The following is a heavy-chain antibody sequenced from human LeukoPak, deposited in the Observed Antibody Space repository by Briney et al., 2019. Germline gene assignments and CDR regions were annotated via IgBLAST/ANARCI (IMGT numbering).Heavy chain of an antibody. D-gene: IGHD6-13*01. CDR1: GGSISSYY. Sequence: PSETLSLTCTVSGGSISSYYWSWIRQPPGKGLAWIGYIYYSGSTNYNPSLKSRVTISVDTSKNQFSLKLSSVTAADTAVYYCARYSGAAAGSNYFDYWGQGTLVTVSS. J-gene: IGHJ4*02. V-gene: IGHV4-59*08. CDR2: IYYSGST. CDR3: ARYSGAAAGSNYFDY.